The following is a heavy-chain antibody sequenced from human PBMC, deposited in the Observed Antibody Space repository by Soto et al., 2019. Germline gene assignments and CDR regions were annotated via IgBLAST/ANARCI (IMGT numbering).Heavy chain of an antibody. D-gene: IGHD2-15*01. J-gene: IGHJ4*02. CDR2: ITGNGDET. CDR3: ARRKSSGGTCEAFDS. Sequence: GGSLRLSCAASGFTFNNYGMGWVRQAPGKGLEWVSSITGNGDETAYPGSVKGRFTISRDKSKNSLFLQMNSLSADDTGVYFCARRKSSGGTCEAFDSWGQGTLGTASA. CDR1: GFTFNNYG. V-gene: IGHV3-23*01.